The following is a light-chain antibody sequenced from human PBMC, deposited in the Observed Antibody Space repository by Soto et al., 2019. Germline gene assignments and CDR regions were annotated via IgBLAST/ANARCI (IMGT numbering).Light chain of an antibody. CDR1: SSDVGGYDY. Sequence: QSVLTQPASVSGSPGQSITISCTGTSSDVGGYDYVSWYQIHPGRAPKLMVFEVSNRPSGVSYRFSGSKSGNTASLTISGLQAEDEADYFCSSYSLSTAYLFGTGTKVTVL. CDR2: EVS. V-gene: IGLV2-14*01. CDR3: SSYSLSTAYL. J-gene: IGLJ1*01.